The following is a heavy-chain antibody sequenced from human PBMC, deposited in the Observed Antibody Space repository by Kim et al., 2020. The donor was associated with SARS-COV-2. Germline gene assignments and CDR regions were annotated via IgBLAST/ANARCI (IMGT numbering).Heavy chain of an antibody. CDR1: GYTFTSYY. CDR3: ARDIDEKNSSNVLRYFDWLSTGVWFDP. V-gene: IGHV1-46*01. CDR2: INPSGGST. D-gene: IGHD3-9*01. Sequence: ASVKVSCKASGYTFTSYYMHWVRQAPGQGLEWMGMINPSGGSTSHAQKFQGRVTMTRDTSTSTVYMELSSLRSEDTAVYYCARDIDEKNSSNVLRYFDWLSTGVWFDPWGQGTLVTVSS. J-gene: IGHJ5*02.